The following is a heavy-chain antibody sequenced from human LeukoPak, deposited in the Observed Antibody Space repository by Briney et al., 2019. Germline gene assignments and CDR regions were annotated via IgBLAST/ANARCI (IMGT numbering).Heavy chain of an antibody. Sequence: GGSLRLSCAASGFPFSSYGMHWVRQAPGKGLEWVAFIPYDGSDKFYADSVKGRFTISRDNSKNTLYLQMNSLRAEDTAVYYCAAMTSVTTGDYWGQGTLVTVSS. CDR3: AAMTSVTTGDY. D-gene: IGHD4-11*01. V-gene: IGHV3-30*02. CDR1: GFPFSSYG. CDR2: IPYDGSDK. J-gene: IGHJ4*02.